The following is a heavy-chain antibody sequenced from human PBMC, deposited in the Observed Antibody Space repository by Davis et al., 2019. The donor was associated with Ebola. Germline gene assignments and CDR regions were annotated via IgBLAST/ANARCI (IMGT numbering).Heavy chain of an antibody. CDR3: ARDSLTTVTTYYYYGMDV. CDR2: INSGGSST. D-gene: IGHD4-17*01. CDR1: GFTFSSYW. Sequence: GESLKISCAASGFTFSSYWMHWVRQAPGKGLVWVSRINSGGSSTSYADSVKGRFTISRDNAKNTLYLQMNSLRAEDTAVYYCARDSLTTVTTYYYYGMDVWGQGTTVTVSS. V-gene: IGHV3-74*01. J-gene: IGHJ6*02.